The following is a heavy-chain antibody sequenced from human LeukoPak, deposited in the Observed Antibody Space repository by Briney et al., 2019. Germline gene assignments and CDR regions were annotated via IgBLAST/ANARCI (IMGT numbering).Heavy chain of an antibody. D-gene: IGHD2-15*01. CDR2: INPNSGGT. Sequence: GASVKDSCKASGYTFTGYYMQWVRQAPGQGLEWMGWINPNSGGTNYAQKFQGRVTITRDTSISTAYMELSRLRSDDTAVDYCARVEAVVDYWGQGTLVTVSS. V-gene: IGHV1-2*02. J-gene: IGHJ4*02. CDR1: GYTFTGYY. CDR3: ARVEAVVDY.